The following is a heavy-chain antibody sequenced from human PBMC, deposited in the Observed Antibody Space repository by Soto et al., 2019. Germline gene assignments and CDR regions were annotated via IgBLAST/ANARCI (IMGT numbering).Heavy chain of an antibody. D-gene: IGHD3-3*02. Sequence: SETLSLTCTVSGDSIISSDFYWGWVRQPPGKGLEWIGSIFYLGSSYYNPSLKRRVTMSVDTSKNQFSLRLRSVTAADTTLYFCARHSLALRKNNWFDPWGQGIMVTVSS. CDR3: ARHSLALRKNNWFDP. CDR2: IFYLGSS. J-gene: IGHJ5*02. V-gene: IGHV4-39*01. CDR1: GDSIISSDFY.